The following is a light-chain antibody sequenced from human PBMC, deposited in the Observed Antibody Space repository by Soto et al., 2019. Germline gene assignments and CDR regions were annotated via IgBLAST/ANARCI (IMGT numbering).Light chain of an antibody. CDR2: RSD. V-gene: IGLV1-47*01. CDR3: AAWDDSLSGVV. J-gene: IGLJ2*01. CDR1: TANIGNTY. Sequence: QSVLTQPPSASETPGQRVTISCSGSTANIGNTYVYWYQQLPGTAPKLLIHRSDQRASGVPDRFSGSKSGTSASLAISGLGSEDEAHYYCAAWDDSLSGVVFGGGTKLTVL.